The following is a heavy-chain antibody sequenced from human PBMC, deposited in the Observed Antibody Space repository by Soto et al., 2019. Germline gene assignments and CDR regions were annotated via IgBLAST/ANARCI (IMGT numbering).Heavy chain of an antibody. D-gene: IGHD6-19*01. V-gene: IGHV4-4*02. CDR2: IYNTGST. J-gene: IGHJ5*02. CDR3: ARQVGVAVAGMEKYNWFDP. CDR1: GDSISSSNW. Sequence: SETLSLTCVVSGDSISSSNWWSWVRQPPGKGLEWIGKIYNTGSTNYNPSLKSRVTISADTSKNQFSLKLSSVTAADTAVYYCARQVGVAVAGMEKYNWFDPWGQGTLVTVSS.